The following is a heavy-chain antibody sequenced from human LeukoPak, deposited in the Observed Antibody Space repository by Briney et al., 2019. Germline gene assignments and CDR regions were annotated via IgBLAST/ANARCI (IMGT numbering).Heavy chain of an antibody. Sequence: GGSLRLSCAASGFTFSSYSMNWVRQAPGKGLEWVSSISSSSSYIYYADSVKGRFTISRDNSKNTLYLQMNSLRAEDTAVYYCAKGASSSSFDYWGQGTQVTVSS. CDR3: AKGASSSSFDY. J-gene: IGHJ4*02. CDR1: GFTFSSYS. D-gene: IGHD6-6*01. CDR2: ISSSSSYI. V-gene: IGHV3-21*04.